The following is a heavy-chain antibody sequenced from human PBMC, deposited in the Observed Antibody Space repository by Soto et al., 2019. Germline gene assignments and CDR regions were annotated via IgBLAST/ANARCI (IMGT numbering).Heavy chain of an antibody. V-gene: IGHV3-21*06. CDR2: ISSTTNYI. CDR1: VFTFARYS. J-gene: IGHJ4*02. CDR3: ARESEDLTSNFDY. Sequence: PGGSLSLSSAASVFTFARYSMNWFRQAPGKGLEWVSSISSTTNYIYYGDSMKGRFTISRDNAKNSLYLEMNSLRAEDTAVYYCARESEDLTSNFDYWGQGTLVTVSS.